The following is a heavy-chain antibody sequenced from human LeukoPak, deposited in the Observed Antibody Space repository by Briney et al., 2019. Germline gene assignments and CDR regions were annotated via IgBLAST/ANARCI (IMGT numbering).Heavy chain of an antibody. V-gene: IGHV4-61*01. J-gene: IGHJ2*01. CDR3: ASRNWYFDL. CDR1: GGSVSSASYY. Sequence: SETLSLTCTVSGGSVSSASYYWSWIRPPPGKGLEWIGYIYYSGSTKYNPSLKSRVTISVETSKNQFSLKLSSVTAADTAVYYCASRNWYFDLWGRGTLVTVSS. CDR2: IYYSGST.